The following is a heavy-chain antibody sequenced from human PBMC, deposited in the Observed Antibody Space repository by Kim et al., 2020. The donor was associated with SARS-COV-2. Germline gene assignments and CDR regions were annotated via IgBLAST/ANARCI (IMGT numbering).Heavy chain of an antibody. J-gene: IGHJ5*02. CDR1: GDSLSGPH. CDR3: VRGFLSVDP. CDR2: GYDNVTA. V-gene: IGHV4-59*11. D-gene: IGHD6-25*01. Sequence: SETLSLTCSVSGDSLSGPHCTWIRHSPAKGLEWIGSGYDNVTAYYDPSLKSRVPISTDISKNQFSVDLRSCTAEDTARYYFVRGFLSVDPCGQGILVTV.